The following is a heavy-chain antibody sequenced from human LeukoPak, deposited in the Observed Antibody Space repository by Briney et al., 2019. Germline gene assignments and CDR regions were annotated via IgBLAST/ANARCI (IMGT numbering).Heavy chain of an antibody. CDR2: INRIGST. V-gene: IGHV4-39*07. J-gene: IGHJ2*01. CDR1: GGSISSSSYY. D-gene: IGHD4/OR15-4a*01. CDR3: AREGPSWGARDWYFDL. Sequence: PSETLSLTCTVSGGSISSSSYYWGWIRQPPGKGLEWIGEINRIGSTNYNPSLKSRLTISVDTSKNQFSLKLTSVTAADTAVYYCAREGPSWGARDWYFDLWGRGTLVTVSS.